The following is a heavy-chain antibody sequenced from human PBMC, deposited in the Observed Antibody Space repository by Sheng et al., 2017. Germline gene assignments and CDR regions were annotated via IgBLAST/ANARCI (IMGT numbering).Heavy chain of an antibody. D-gene: IGHD6-19*01. CDR2: ISSSGSTI. CDR3: ARVHSSGWPHAIYYFDY. J-gene: IGHJ4*02. V-gene: IGHV3-48*03. CDR1: GFTFSSYE. Sequence: EVQLVESGGGLVQPGGSLRLSCAASGFTFSSYEMNWVRQAPGKGLEWVSYISSSGSTIYYADSVKGRFTISRDNAKNSLYLQMNSLRAEDTAVYYCARVHSSGWPHAIYYFDYWGQGTLVTVSS.